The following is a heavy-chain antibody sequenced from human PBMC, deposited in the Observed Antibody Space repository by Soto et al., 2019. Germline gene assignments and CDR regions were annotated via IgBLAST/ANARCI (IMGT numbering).Heavy chain of an antibody. CDR3: AREIGEYSSSWVYFDY. J-gene: IGHJ4*02. Sequence: PGGSLRLSCAASGFTFSSYGMHWVRQAPGKGLEWVAVIWYDGSNKYYADSVKGRFTISRDNSKNTLYLQMNSLRAEDTAVYYCAREIGEYSSSWVYFDYWGQGTLVTVSS. CDR2: IWYDGSNK. CDR1: GFTFSSYG. D-gene: IGHD6-6*01. V-gene: IGHV3-33*01.